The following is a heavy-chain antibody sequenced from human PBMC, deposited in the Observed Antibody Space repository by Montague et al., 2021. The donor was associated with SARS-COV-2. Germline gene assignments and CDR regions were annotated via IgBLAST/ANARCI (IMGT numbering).Heavy chain of an antibody. D-gene: IGHD4-23*01. V-gene: IGHV2-70*01. J-gene: IGHJ4*02. Sequence: PALVKPTQTLTLTCTFSGFSLSTSGMCVSWIRQPPGKALEWLTLIDRDDDKYYSTSLKTRLTISKDTSKNQVVLTMTNMDPVDTATYYCARSYGTTVVTRAFDYWGQGTLVPVSS. CDR1: GFSLSTSGMC. CDR3: ARSYGTTVVTRAFDY. CDR2: IDRDDDK.